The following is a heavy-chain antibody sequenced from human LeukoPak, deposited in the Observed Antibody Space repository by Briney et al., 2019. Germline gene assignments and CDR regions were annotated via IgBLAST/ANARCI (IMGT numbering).Heavy chain of an antibody. CDR3: ARDESSVWYVD. CDR2: MNPNSGGT. Sequence: ASVKVSCKASGYTFTDYYIHWVRQAPGQGLEWMAWMNPNSGGTSYAQKFQGRVTMTRDTSISTAYMELSRLRSDDTAVYYCARDESSVWYVDWGQGTLVTVSS. J-gene: IGHJ4*02. D-gene: IGHD6-19*01. CDR1: GYTFTDYY. V-gene: IGHV1-2*02.